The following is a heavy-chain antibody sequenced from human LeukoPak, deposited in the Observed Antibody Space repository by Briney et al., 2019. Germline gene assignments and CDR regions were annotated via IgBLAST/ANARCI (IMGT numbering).Heavy chain of an antibody. J-gene: IGHJ4*02. Sequence: GGSERLSCAASGFSFSSYGMHWARQAPGTGLEGVAVLWCAGSNKCHADPVKGRFTIARDNSKNTLYLQMNSLRAEDTAVYYCARDPRRFTMVRAVPGGYCVDCCQETLVTAAS. CDR1: GFSFSSYG. CDR2: LWCAGSNK. D-gene: IGHD3-10*01. V-gene: IGHV3-33*01. CDR3: ARDPRRFTMVRAVPGGYCVD.